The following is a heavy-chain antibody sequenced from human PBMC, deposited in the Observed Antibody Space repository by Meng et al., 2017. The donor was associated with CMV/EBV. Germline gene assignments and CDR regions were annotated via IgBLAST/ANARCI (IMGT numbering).Heavy chain of an antibody. J-gene: IGHJ6*02. D-gene: IGHD4/OR15-4a*01. V-gene: IGHV3-30-3*01. Sequence: FSTYAMHWVRQAPGKGLEWVAVVSFDGTNKFYADSVRGRFTISKDNSKNTLYLQMNSLRGEDTAVYYCARDLMVAPTEPLGSGAMDVWGQGTTVTVSS. CDR1: FSTYA. CDR2: VSFDGTNK. CDR3: ARDLMVAPTEPLGSGAMDV.